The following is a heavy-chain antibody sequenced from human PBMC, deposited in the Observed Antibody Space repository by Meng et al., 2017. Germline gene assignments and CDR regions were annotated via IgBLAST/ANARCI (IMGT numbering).Heavy chain of an antibody. V-gene: IGHV1-46*01. J-gene: IGHJ4*02. CDR1: GYTFTSYY. Sequence: HEQLGKSGAEVKKHGASVKVSCKASGYTFTSYYMHWGRQAPGQGLEWMGIINPSGGSTSYAQKFQGRVTMTRDTSTSTVYMELSSLRSEDTAVYYCAREKYYYDSSGLEDYWGQGTLVTVSS. CDR3: AREKYYYDSSGLEDY. CDR2: INPSGGST. D-gene: IGHD3-22*01.